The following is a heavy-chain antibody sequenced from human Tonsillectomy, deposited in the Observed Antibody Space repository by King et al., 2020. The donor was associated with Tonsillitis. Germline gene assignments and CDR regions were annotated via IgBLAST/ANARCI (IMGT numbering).Heavy chain of an antibody. J-gene: IGHJ4*02. V-gene: IGHV4-39*01. Sequence: QLQESGPGLVKPSETLSLTCTVSGGSISSGSYYWGWIRQPPGKGLEWIGSIHYSGSTYYNPSLRSRVTISVDTSKNQFSLKLNSVTAADTAVNFCARTSGSYVYWGQGTLVTVSS. CDR1: GGSISSGSYY. CDR2: IHYSGST. D-gene: IGHD1-26*01. CDR3: ARTSGSYVY.